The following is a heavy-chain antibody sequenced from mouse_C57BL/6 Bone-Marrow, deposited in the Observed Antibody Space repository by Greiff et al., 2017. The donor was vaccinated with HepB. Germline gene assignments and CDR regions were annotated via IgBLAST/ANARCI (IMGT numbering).Heavy chain of an antibody. CDR2: ISSGSSTI. D-gene: IGHD2-10*02. Sequence: EVMLVESGGGLVKPGGSLKLSCAASGFTFSDYGMHWVRQAPEKGLEWVAYISSGSSTIYYADKVKGRFTISRDNAKNTLFLQMTSLRSEDTAMYYCARRRPSGFDYWGQGTTLTVSS. J-gene: IGHJ2*01. CDR1: GFTFSDYG. CDR3: ARRRPSGFDY. V-gene: IGHV5-17*01.